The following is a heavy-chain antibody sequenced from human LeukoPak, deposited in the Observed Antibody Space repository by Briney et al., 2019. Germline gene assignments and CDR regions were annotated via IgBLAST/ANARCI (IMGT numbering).Heavy chain of an antibody. Sequence: ASVKVSCKASGYTFTSYDINWVRQATGQGLEWMGWMNPNSGNTAYAKKFHARVTMTRNTSIRTTYLELSIPRSSATAVYSCATGSYDSSGYYRTVSPEYYFDYRGQGTLVTVSS. CDR2: MNPNSGNT. CDR3: ATGSYDSSGYYRTVSPEYYFDY. J-gene: IGHJ4*02. V-gene: IGHV1-8*01. CDR1: GYTFTSYD. D-gene: IGHD3-22*01.